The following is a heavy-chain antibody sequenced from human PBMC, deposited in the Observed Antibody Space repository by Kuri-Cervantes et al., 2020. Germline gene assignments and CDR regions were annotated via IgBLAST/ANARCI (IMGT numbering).Heavy chain of an antibody. CDR2: INPNSGGT. J-gene: IGHJ6*02. Sequence: ASVKVSCKASGYTFTGYYMHWVRQAPGQGLEWMGWINPNSGGTNYAQRFQGRVTMTRDTSISTAYMELSRLRSDDTAVYYCAKDSSPLLVATIAKTYYYYGMDVWGQGTTVHRLL. CDR1: GYTFTGYY. V-gene: IGHV1-2*02. CDR3: AKDSSPLLVATIAKTYYYYGMDV. D-gene: IGHD5-12*01.